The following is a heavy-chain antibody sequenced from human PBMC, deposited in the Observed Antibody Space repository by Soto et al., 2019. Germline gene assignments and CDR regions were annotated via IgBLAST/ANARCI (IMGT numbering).Heavy chain of an antibody. V-gene: IGHV4-31*03. CDR2: ISYSGKS. Sequence: QVQLQESGPGLVTPSQSLSLTCTVSGGSISSGAYYWRWIRQHPGRGLEWIGHISYSGKSDYNPSLESRVAISLDTPRNQFSLKLSSVTAADTAVYYCAASPNAAFFDYWGPGALVTVSA. CDR3: AASPNAAFFDY. D-gene: IGHD6-25*01. J-gene: IGHJ4*02. CDR1: GGSISSGAYY.